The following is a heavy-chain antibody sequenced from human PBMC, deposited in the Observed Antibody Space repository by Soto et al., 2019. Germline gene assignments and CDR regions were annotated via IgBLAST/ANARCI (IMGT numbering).Heavy chain of an antibody. CDR2: INSDGSST. V-gene: IGHV3-74*01. CDR1: GFTFSSYW. J-gene: IGHJ6*02. CDR3: ARGQGYYDFWSGHYGMDV. Sequence: PGGSLRLSCAASGFTFSSYWMHWVRQAPGKGLVWVSRINSDGSSTSYADSVKGRFTISRDNAKNTLYLQMNSLRAEDTAVYYCARGQGYYDFWSGHYGMDVWGQGTTVTVSS. D-gene: IGHD3-3*01.